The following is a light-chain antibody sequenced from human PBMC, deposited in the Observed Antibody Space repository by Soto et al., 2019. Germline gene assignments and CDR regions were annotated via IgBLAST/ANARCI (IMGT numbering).Light chain of an antibody. CDR3: QQFNTYPFT. CDR1: QGISNA. V-gene: IGKV1-13*02. J-gene: IGKJ3*01. Sequence: AIQLTQSPSSLSASVGDRVTITCRASQGISNALAWYQQNSGKPPKLLIYDVSTLEIGVPSRFSGSASGTDFTLTINSLHPEDFATYYCQQFNTYPFTFGPGTKVDV. CDR2: DVS.